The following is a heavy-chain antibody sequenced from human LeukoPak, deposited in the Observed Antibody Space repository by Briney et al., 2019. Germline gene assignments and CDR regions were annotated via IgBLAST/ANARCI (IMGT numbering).Heavy chain of an antibody. J-gene: IGHJ4*02. CDR3: GRDLGMFDY. Sequence: GGSLRLSCAASGLTVRSNYMYWVRQAPGKVLEWVSVIYTGGSTYYTDSLKGRFTMSRDNSKNTLYLQMNGLRVEDTAVYYCGRDLGMFDYWGQGTLVTVSS. CDR1: GLTVRSNY. V-gene: IGHV3-53*01. CDR2: IYTGGST.